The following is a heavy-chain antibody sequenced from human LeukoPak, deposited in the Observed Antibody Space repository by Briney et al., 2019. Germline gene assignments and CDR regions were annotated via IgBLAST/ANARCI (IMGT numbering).Heavy chain of an antibody. CDR2: ISYDGSNK. CDR3: ARDSLRFAVPLVPGWFDP. V-gene: IGHV3-30*03. D-gene: IGHD6-13*01. J-gene: IGHJ5*02. Sequence: GGSLRLSCAASGFTFSSYGMHWVRQAPGEGLEWVAVISYDGSNKYYADSVKGRFTISRDNSKNTLYLQMNSLRAEDTAVYYCARDSLRFAVPLVPGWFDPWGQGTLVTVSS. CDR1: GFTFSSYG.